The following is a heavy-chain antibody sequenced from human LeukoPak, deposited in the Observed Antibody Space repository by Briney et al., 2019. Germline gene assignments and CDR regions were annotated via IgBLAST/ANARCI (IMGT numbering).Heavy chain of an antibody. CDR3: ARDRPDRGAAAGSPRFDY. J-gene: IGHJ4*02. Sequence: PGGSLRLSCAASGFTFSSYGMHWVRQAPGKGLEWVAVISYDGSNEYYADSVKGRFTISRDNSKNTLYLQMNSLRAEDTAVYYCARDRPDRGAAAGSPRFDYWGQGTLVTVSS. CDR2: ISYDGSNE. CDR1: GFTFSSYG. D-gene: IGHD6-13*01. V-gene: IGHV3-30*03.